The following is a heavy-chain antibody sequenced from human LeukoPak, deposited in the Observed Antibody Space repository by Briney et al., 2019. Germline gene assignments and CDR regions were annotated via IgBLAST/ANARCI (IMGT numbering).Heavy chain of an antibody. CDR2: ISTSSSYI. D-gene: IGHD6-13*01. CDR1: GFTFSGNS. CDR3: ARGAEGIAATDSNFDY. Sequence: GGSLRLSCAASGFTFSGNSMNWVRQAPGKGLEWVSSISTSSSYIYYADSVKGRFTISRDNAKKSLYLQVDSLRAEDTAVYYCARGAEGIAATDSNFDYWGQGTLVTVSS. J-gene: IGHJ4*02. V-gene: IGHV3-21*01.